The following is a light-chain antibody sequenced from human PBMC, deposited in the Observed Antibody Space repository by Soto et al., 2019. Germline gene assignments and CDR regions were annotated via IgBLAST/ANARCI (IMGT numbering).Light chain of an antibody. CDR3: QQYGSS. CDR2: GAS. CDR1: QSVSSSY. V-gene: IGKV3-20*01. Sequence: EIVLTQSPGTLSLSPGERATVSCRASQSVSSSYLAWYQQKPGQAPRLLIYGASSRATGIPDRFSGSGSGTDFTLTISSLEPEDFAVYYCQQYGSSFGQGTRLEIK. J-gene: IGKJ5*01.